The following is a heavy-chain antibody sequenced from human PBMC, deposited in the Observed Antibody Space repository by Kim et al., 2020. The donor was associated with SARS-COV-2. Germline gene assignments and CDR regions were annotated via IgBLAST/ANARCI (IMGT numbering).Heavy chain of an antibody. CDR2: ISYDGSNK. D-gene: IGHD2-15*01. J-gene: IGHJ4*01. Sequence: GGSLRLSCAASGFTFSSYAMHWVRQAPGKGLEWVAVISYDGSNKYYADSVKGRFTISRDNSKNTLYLQMNSLRAEDTAVYYCARATGRYVVVVVAATDY. CDR3: ARATGRYVVVVVAATDY. V-gene: IGHV3-30*04. CDR1: GFTFSSYA.